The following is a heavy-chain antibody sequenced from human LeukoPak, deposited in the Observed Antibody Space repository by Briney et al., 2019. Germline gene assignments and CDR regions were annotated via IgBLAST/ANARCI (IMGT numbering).Heavy chain of an antibody. CDR1: GFTFSSYW. D-gene: IGHD3-16*01. Sequence: GGSLRLSCAASGFTFSSYWMTWVRQAPGRGLEWVATIKADGSDKYYVNSVKGRFTISRDNAKNSLSLQMDSLRAEDTAVYYCARGGLWGGDYWGQGTLVAVSS. V-gene: IGHV3-7*01. J-gene: IGHJ4*02. CDR2: IKADGSDK. CDR3: ARGGLWGGDY.